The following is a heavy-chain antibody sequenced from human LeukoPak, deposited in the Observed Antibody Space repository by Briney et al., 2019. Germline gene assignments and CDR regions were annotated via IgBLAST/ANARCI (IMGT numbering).Heavy chain of an antibody. J-gene: IGHJ5*02. CDR1: GDSVSSNSAA. CDR2: TYYRSKWYN. V-gene: IGHV6-1*01. CDR3: ARDQEVGSSGWYNRFDP. D-gene: IGHD6-19*01. Sequence: SQTLSLTCAISGDSVSSNSAAWNWIRQSPSRGLEWLGRTYYRSKWYNDYAVSVKSRITINPDTSKNQFSLQLNSVTPEDTAVYYCARDQEVGSSGWYNRFDPWGQGTLVTVSS.